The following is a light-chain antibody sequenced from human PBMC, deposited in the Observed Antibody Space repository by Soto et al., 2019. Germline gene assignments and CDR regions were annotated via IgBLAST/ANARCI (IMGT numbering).Light chain of an antibody. CDR3: SSFTSSSTYV. V-gene: IGLV2-18*02. CDR1: GSDIGSYDR. Sequence: QSVLTQPPSVSGSPGQSVAISCIGAGSDIGSYDRVSWYQQPPGTSPKLIIYDVINRPSGVPDRFSGAKSGNTASLTISGLQTEDEADYYCSSFTSSSTYVFGTGTKVTVL. CDR2: DVI. J-gene: IGLJ1*01.